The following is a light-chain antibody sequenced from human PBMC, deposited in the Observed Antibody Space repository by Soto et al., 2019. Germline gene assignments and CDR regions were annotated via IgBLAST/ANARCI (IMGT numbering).Light chain of an antibody. J-gene: IGKJ4*01. CDR1: QSLSGW. CDR3: QQYHSYPLT. Sequence: DIQMTQSPSTLSASVGGSVTITCRASQSLSGWLTWYQQKPGKAPKLLIYQASSLKSGVPSRFSGSGSGTEFTLTISSLQPDDFATYYCQQYHSYPLTFGGGTKVDIK. V-gene: IGKV1-5*03. CDR2: QAS.